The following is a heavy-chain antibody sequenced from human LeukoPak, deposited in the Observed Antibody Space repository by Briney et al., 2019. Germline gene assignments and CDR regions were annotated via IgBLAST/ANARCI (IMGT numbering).Heavy chain of an antibody. CDR2: ISGSGGST. CDR3: AKEGSETEVRGLSWFDP. V-gene: IGHV3-23*01. D-gene: IGHD3-10*01. Sequence: GGSLRLSCAASGFTFSSYAMSWVRQAPGKGLEWVSAISGSGGSTYYADSVKGRFTISRDNSKNTLYLQMNSLRAEDTAVHYCAKEGSETEVRGLSWFDPWGQGTLVTVSS. J-gene: IGHJ5*02. CDR1: GFTFSSYA.